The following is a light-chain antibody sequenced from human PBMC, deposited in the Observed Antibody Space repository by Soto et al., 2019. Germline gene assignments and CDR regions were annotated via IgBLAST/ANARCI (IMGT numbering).Light chain of an antibody. J-gene: IGLJ2*01. Sequence: QSALTQPASVSGSLGQSITISCTGTSIDVGGYNYVSWYQQHPGQAPKLLIYDVSHRPSGISYRFSGSKSGNTASLTISGLQAEVEADYYCSSYTGSAALVIFGGETKLTVL. CDR2: DVS. CDR1: SIDVGGYNY. V-gene: IGLV2-14*03. CDR3: SSYTGSAALVI.